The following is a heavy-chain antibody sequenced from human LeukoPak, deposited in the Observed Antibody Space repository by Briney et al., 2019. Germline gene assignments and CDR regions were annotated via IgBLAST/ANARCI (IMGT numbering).Heavy chain of an antibody. J-gene: IGHJ5*02. CDR3: ARRSGFSSGWYGNWFDP. Sequence: PGGSLRLSCAAYGFTFSSYWMSWVRQAPGKGLEWVANIKQDGSEKYYADSVKGRFTISRDNAKNSLYLQMNSLRAEDTAVYYCARRSGFSSGWYGNWFDPWGQGTLVTVSS. D-gene: IGHD6-19*01. CDR1: GFTFSSYW. CDR2: IKQDGSEK. V-gene: IGHV3-7*01.